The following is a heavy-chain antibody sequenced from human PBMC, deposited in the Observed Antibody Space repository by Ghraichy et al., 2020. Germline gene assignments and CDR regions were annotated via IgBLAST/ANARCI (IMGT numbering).Heavy chain of an antibody. D-gene: IGHD3-16*01. CDR3: ARGIFSGLPLDY. J-gene: IGHJ4*02. CDR2: IYYSGNT. CDR1: GGSVSATNYY. V-gene: IGHV4-30-4*08. Sequence: LRLSCTVSGGSVSATNYYWNWIRQSPEKGLEWFGYIYYSGNTYYNPSLESRVTLSIDTSTNQFSLKLSSVTVADTAVYYCARGIFSGLPLDYWGQGILVTVSS.